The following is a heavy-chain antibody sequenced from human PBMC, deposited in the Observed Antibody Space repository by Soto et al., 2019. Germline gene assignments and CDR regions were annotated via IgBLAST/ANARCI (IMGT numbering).Heavy chain of an antibody. Sequence: QVQLVQSGAEVKKPGASVKVSCKASGYIFTAYSMHWVRQAPGQGLEWMGVVNPSGGSTNYAQKFQGRITMTRDTSTSTVYMDLSSLTSEDTAVYYCASTKYDSSAYYYWYLGLWGRGTLVTVSS. D-gene: IGHD3-22*01. CDR1: GYIFTAYS. CDR2: VNPSGGST. CDR3: ASTKYDSSAYYYWYLGL. V-gene: IGHV1-46*01. J-gene: IGHJ2*01.